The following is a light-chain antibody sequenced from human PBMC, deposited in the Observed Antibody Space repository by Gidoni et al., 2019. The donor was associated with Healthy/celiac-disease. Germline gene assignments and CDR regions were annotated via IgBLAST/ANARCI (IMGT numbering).Light chain of an antibody. CDR2: DAS. Sequence: ELVLTQSPATLSLSPGERATLSCRASQSVSSYSAWYQQKPGQAPRLLIYDASNRATGIPARFSGSGSGTDFTLTISSLEPEDFAVYYCQQRSNWLTFGGGTKVEIK. V-gene: IGKV3-11*01. CDR1: QSVSSY. J-gene: IGKJ4*01. CDR3: QQRSNWLT.